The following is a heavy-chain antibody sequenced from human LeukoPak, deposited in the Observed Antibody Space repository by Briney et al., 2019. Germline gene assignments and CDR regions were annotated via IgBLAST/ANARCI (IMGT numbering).Heavy chain of an antibody. CDR1: GFTFSSYA. J-gene: IGHJ4*02. D-gene: IGHD6-19*01. CDR3: AKDPDSSGWYFGAGVFDY. V-gene: IGHV3-23*01. Sequence: GGSLRLSCAASGFTFSSYAMSWVRQAPGKGLEWVSAISGSGGSTYYADSVKGRFTISRDNSKNTLYLQMNSLRAEDTAVYYCAKDPDSSGWYFGAGVFDYWGQGTLDTVSS. CDR2: ISGSGGST.